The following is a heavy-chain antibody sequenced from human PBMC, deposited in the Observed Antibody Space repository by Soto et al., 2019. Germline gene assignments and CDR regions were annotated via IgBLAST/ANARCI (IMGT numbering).Heavy chain of an antibody. J-gene: IGHJ3*02. CDR1: GGSVTTGGWY. CDR2: VYYTGAT. D-gene: IGHD3-9*01. V-gene: IGHV4-61*08. CDR3: ARALILTGYYIHDAFDI. Sequence: NPSETLSLTCNVSGGSVTTGGWYWNWIRQPPGGGLEWIGHVYYTGATDYNPSVRSRVTISVDASKNQFSLKLSSVTAADTAVYYCARALILTGYYIHDAFDIWGQGTMVTVSS.